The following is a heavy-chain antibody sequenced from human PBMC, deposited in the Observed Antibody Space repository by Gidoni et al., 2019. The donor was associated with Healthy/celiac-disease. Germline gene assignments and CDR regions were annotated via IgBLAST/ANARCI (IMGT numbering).Heavy chain of an antibody. CDR1: GFTFSSYA. CDR3: ARAVDTAMVSPLNY. J-gene: IGHJ4*02. Sequence: QVQLVESGGGVVQPGRSLRLSCAASGFTFSSYAMHWVRQAPGKGLEWVAVISYDGSNKYYADSVKGRFTISRDNSKNTLYLQMNSLRAEDTAVYYCARAVDTAMVSPLNYWGQGTLVTVSS. D-gene: IGHD5-18*01. CDR2: ISYDGSNK. V-gene: IGHV3-30-3*01.